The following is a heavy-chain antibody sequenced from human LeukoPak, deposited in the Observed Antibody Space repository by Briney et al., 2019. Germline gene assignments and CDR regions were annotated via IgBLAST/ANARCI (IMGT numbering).Heavy chain of an antibody. J-gene: IGHJ5*02. V-gene: IGHV4-34*01. CDR3: ARGPGTVGLSP. D-gene: IGHD1/OR15-1a*01. CDR1: GGSFTNYY. CDR2: IKHSGDT. Sequence: SETLSLTCNVSGGSFTNYYWSWIRQTPEKGLEWIGQIKHSGDTSYNPSLRSRITLSVDRSKNQFSLKVTSVTAADTGVYYCARGPGTVGLSPWGQGTLVTVSS.